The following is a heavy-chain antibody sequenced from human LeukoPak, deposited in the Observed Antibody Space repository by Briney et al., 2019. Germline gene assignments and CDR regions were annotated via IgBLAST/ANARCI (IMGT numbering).Heavy chain of an antibody. Sequence: GGSLRLSCAASGFTFSSYWMSWVRQAPGKGLEWVGRIKRKTDGGTTDYAAPVKGRFTISRDDSKNTLYLQMNSLKTEDTAVYYCATSNFGFPFDYWGQGTLVTVSS. CDR1: GFTFSSYW. CDR3: ATSNFGFPFDY. V-gene: IGHV3-15*01. D-gene: IGHD3-3*01. CDR2: IKRKTDGGTT. J-gene: IGHJ4*02.